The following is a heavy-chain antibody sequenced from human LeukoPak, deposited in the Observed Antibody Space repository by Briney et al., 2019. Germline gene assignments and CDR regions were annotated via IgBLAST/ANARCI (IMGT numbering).Heavy chain of an antibody. V-gene: IGHV1-69*13. Sequence: ASVKVSCKASGYTFTSYAISWVRQAPGQGLEWMGGIIPIFGTANYAQKFQGRVTITADESTSTAYMELGSLRSEDTAVYYCARDHLLSYFDYWGQGTLVTVSS. CDR3: ARDHLLSYFDY. D-gene: IGHD2/OR15-2a*01. CDR1: GYTFTSYA. CDR2: IIPIFGTA. J-gene: IGHJ4*02.